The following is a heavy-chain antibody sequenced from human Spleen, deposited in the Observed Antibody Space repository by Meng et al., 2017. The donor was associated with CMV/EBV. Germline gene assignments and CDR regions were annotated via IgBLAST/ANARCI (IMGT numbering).Heavy chain of an antibody. CDR3: AREGRPGYSYGYDY. J-gene: IGHJ4*02. CDR2: INHSGST. Sequence: GSLRLSCAVYGGSFSGYYWSWIRQPPGKGLEWSGEINHSGSTNYNPSLKSRVTISVDTSKNQFSLKLSSVTAADTAVYYCAREGRPGYSYGYDYWGQGTLVTVSS. V-gene: IGHV4-34*01. CDR1: GGSFSGYY. D-gene: IGHD5-18*01.